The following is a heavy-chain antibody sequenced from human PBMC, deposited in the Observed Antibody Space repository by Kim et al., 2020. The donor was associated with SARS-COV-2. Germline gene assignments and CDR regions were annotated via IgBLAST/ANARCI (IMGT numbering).Heavy chain of an antibody. CDR2: IKSKTDGGTT. Sequence: GGSLRLSCAASGFTFSNAWMSWVRQAPGKGLEWVGRIKSKTDGGTTDYAAPVKGRFTISRDDSKNTLYLQMNSLKTEDTAVYYCTFVPAAKLYYYYGMDVWGQGTTVTVSS. D-gene: IGHD2-2*01. V-gene: IGHV3-15*01. CDR1: GFTFSNAW. J-gene: IGHJ6*02. CDR3: TFVPAAKLYYYYGMDV.